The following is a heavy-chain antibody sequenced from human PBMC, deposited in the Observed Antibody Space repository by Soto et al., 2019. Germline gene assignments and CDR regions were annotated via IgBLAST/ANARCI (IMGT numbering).Heavy chain of an antibody. Sequence: ASVKGSCKASGYTFTSYGISWVRQAPGQGLEWMGWISAYNGNTNYAQKLQGRVTMTTDTSTSTAYMELRSLRSDDTAVYYCARDRWIQLWSRRYYYYGMDVWGQGTTVTVYS. CDR3: ARDRWIQLWSRRYYYYGMDV. CDR1: GYTFTSYG. J-gene: IGHJ6*02. V-gene: IGHV1-18*04. D-gene: IGHD5-18*01. CDR2: ISAYNGNT.